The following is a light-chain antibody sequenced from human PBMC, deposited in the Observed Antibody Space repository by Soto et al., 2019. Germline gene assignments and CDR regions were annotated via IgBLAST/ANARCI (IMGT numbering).Light chain of an antibody. CDR1: SSDVGGYNY. CDR2: DVS. V-gene: IGLV2-14*01. J-gene: IGLJ2*01. Sequence: QSVLTQPASVSGSPGLSIAMSCTGTSSDVGGYNYVSWYQQHPGKAPKLMIYDVSARPSGVSNRFSGSKSDNTASLTISGLQAEDEADYYCSSYTSSNTVIFGGGTKLTVL. CDR3: SSYTSSNTVI.